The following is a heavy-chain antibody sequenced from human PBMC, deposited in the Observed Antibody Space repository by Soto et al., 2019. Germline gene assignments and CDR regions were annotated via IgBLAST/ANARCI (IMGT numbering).Heavy chain of an antibody. V-gene: IGHV1-18*01. D-gene: IGHD4-17*01. CDR2: ISAYNGNT. J-gene: IGHJ4*02. CDR1: GYTFTSYG. CDR3: ARDKFGDPGVY. Sequence: QVQLVQSGAEVKKPGSSVKVSCKASGYTFTSYGISWVRQAPGQGLEWMGWISAYNGNTNYAQKLQGRVTMTTDTSTSTADMELRSLRSADAAVYYWARDKFGDPGVYWGQGTLVTVSS.